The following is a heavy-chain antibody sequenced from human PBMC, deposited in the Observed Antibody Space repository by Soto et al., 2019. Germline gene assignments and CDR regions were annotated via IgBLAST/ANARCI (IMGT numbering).Heavy chain of an antibody. CDR3: AKALGNPYYYYYMDV. CDR2: ISPGGGST. Sequence: EVQLLESGGGLVQPGGSLRLSCAASGFNFNIYAMTWVRQAPGKGLEWVSTISPGGGSTYFADSVKGRVTISGDNSKNTLSLQINSLSAEDTAAYFCAKALGNPYYYYYMDVWGTGTTVTVSS. J-gene: IGHJ6*03. CDR1: GFNFNIYA. D-gene: IGHD1-1*01. V-gene: IGHV3-23*01.